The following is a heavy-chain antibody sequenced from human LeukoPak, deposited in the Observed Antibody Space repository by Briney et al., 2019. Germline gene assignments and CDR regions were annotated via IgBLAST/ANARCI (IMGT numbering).Heavy chain of an antibody. Sequence: GGSLRLSCAASGFSLSIYAMHWVRQAPGEGLECVSAISTNGGNTHYANSVKGRFTISRDNSKTTLYLQMGSLRAEAMAVYYCAREGYLPNNRNYVDYWGQGTLVTVSS. CDR2: ISTNGGNT. CDR3: AREGYLPNNRNYVDY. CDR1: GFSLSIYA. J-gene: IGHJ4*02. V-gene: IGHV3-64*01. D-gene: IGHD1-14*01.